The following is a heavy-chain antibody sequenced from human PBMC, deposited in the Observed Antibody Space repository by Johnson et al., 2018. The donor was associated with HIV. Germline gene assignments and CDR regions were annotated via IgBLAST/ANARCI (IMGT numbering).Heavy chain of an antibody. J-gene: IGHJ3*02. CDR3: AKAVGGYAFDI. D-gene: IGHD1-26*01. CDR2: IRFDETIK. V-gene: IGHV3-30*02. Sequence: QVQLVESGGGVVQPGRSLRLSCAASGFTFNNYGMHWVRQSPGKGLEWVAFIRFDETIKYYGDSVNGRFTISRDNSKNTLYLQMNSLRVEDTAVYYCAKAVGGYAFDIWGQGTMVTVSS. CDR1: GFTFNNYG.